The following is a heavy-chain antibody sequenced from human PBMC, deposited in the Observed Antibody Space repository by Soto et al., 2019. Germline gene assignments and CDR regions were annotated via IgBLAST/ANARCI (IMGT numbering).Heavy chain of an antibody. J-gene: IGHJ4*02. Sequence: EVQLVESGGGLVQPGGSLRLSCAASGFTFSSYSMNWVRQAPGKGLEWVSYISSSSSTIYYVDSVKGRFTISRDNAKNSLYLQMNSLRAEDTAVYYCARDLRGTVTPYYFDYWGQGTLVTVSS. CDR2: ISSSSSTI. CDR3: ARDLRGTVTPYYFDY. V-gene: IGHV3-48*01. D-gene: IGHD4-17*01. CDR1: GFTFSSYS.